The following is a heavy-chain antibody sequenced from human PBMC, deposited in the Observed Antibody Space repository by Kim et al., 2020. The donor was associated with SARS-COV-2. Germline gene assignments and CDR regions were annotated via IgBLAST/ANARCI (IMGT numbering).Heavy chain of an antibody. CDR2: GST. D-gene: IGHD2-15*01. V-gene: IGHV4-4*02. J-gene: IGHJ5*02. CDR3: ARDQAGGIS. Sequence: GSTNYNPSLKSRVTISVDKSKNQFSLKLSSVTAADTAVYYCARDQAGGISWGQGTLVTVSS.